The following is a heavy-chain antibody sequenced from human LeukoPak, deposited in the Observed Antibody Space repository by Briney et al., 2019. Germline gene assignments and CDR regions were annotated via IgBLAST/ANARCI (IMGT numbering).Heavy chain of an antibody. V-gene: IGHV4-59*01. J-gene: IGHJ5*02. D-gene: IGHD3-22*01. CDR3: ARQGRSGSYSAFSWFDP. Sequence: PSETLSLTCTVSGGSISSYYWSWIRQPPGKGLEWIGYIYYSGSTNYNPSLKSRVTISVDTSKNQFSLKLSSVTAADTAVYYCARQGRSGSYSAFSWFDPWGQGTLVTVSS. CDR1: GGSISSYY. CDR2: IYYSGST.